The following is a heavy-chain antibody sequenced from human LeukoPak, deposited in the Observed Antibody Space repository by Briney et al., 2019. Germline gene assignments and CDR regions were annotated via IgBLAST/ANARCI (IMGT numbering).Heavy chain of an antibody. CDR3: ARAFSPGGSNWFDP. V-gene: IGHV4-4*07. J-gene: IGHJ5*02. D-gene: IGHD1-14*01. Sequence: NPSETLSLTCTVSGGSISSYYWSWIRQPPGKGLEWIGRIDTSGNTNHNASLKSRVTMSVDTSRNQFSLKLSSVTAADTAVYYCARAFSPGGSNWFDPWGQGTRVTVSS. CDR1: GGSISSYY. CDR2: IDTSGNT.